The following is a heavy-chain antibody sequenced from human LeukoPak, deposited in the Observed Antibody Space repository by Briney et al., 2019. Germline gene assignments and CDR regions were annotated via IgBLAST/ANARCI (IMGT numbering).Heavy chain of an antibody. Sequence: KAGGSLRLSCAASGFTFSSYSMNWVRQAPGKGLEWVSSISSSSSSYIYYADSVKGRFTISRDNAKNSLYLQMNSLRAEDTAVYYCARDPRHHDFWSGYYASDAFDIWGQGTMVTVSS. CDR2: ISSSSSSYI. CDR1: GFTFSSYS. J-gene: IGHJ3*02. CDR3: ARDPRHHDFWSGYYASDAFDI. D-gene: IGHD3-3*01. V-gene: IGHV3-21*01.